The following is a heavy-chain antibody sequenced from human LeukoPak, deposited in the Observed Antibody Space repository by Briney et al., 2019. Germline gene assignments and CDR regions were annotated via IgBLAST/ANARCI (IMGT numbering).Heavy chain of an antibody. CDR3: ARGVDYGDGTDY. Sequence: SGGSLRLSCAASGFTFSSYSMNWVRQAPGKGLEWVSSISSSSSYIYYADSVKGRFTISRDNAKNSLYLQMNSLRAEDTAVYYCARGVDYGDGTDYWGQGTLVTVSS. D-gene: IGHD4-17*01. J-gene: IGHJ4*02. CDR2: ISSSSSYI. V-gene: IGHV3-21*01. CDR1: GFTFSSYS.